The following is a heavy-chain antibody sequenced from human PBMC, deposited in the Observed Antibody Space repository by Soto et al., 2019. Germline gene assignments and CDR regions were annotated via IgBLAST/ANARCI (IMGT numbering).Heavy chain of an antibody. D-gene: IGHD6-19*01. V-gene: IGHV3-23*01. CDR2: ISGSGGST. CDR1: GFTFSSYA. J-gene: IGHJ4*02. CDR3: AKVAVAAAWVQSGPVSD. Sequence: PGGSLRLSCAASGFTFSSYAMSWVRQAPGKGLEWVSAISGSGGSTYYADSVKGRFTISRDNSKNTLYLQMNSLRAEDTAVYYCAKVAVAAAWVQSGPVSDWGQGTLVTVSS.